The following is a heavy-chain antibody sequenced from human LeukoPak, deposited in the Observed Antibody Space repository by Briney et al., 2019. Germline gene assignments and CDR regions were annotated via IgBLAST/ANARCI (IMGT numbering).Heavy chain of an antibody. V-gene: IGHV1-69*05. J-gene: IGHJ3*02. CDR3: ARVQYAGRAFDI. CDR2: IIPIFGTT. Sequence: MGGIIPIFGTTYYAQKLQGRVTITTDESTSTAYMELSSLRSEDTAVYYCARVQYAGRAFDIWGQGTMVTVSS. D-gene: IGHD2-8*01.